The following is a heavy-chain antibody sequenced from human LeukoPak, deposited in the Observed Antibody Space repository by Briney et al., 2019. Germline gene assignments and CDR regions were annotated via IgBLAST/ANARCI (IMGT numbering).Heavy chain of an antibody. Sequence: GGSLGLSCQPSGPTFSTYAMGGSRQAPGKGLRWLAIIGGSGETTIYGDSVKGRLTISRDNSKNTVYLQMNSLRVEDTAVYYCSKGAPVGGTRHFDYWGQGTLVTVSS. CDR2: IGGSGETT. CDR1: GPTFSTYA. CDR3: SKGAPVGGTRHFDY. V-gene: IGHV3-23*01. D-gene: IGHD1-26*01. J-gene: IGHJ4*02.